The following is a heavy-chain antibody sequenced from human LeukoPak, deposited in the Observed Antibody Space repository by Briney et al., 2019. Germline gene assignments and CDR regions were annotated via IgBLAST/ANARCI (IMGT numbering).Heavy chain of an antibody. V-gene: IGHV3-30*18. CDR1: GFTFSSYG. D-gene: IGHD6-13*01. Sequence: GGSLRLSCAASGFTFSSYGMHWVRQAPGKGLEWVAVISYDGSNKYYADSVKGRFTISRDNSKNTLYLQMNSLRAEDTAVYYCAKDHSSSTGYFQHWGQGTLVAVSS. J-gene: IGHJ1*01. CDR3: AKDHSSSTGYFQH. CDR2: ISYDGSNK.